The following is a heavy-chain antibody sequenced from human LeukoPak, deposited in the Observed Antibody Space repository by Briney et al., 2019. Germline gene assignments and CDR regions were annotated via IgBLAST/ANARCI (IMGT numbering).Heavy chain of an antibody. Sequence: GGSLRLSCAASGFTFSRYGMHWVRQAPGQGLEWVAVISTDGSEIDYGDSVKGRFTISRDNSKNTLYLQVNSLRAEDTAVYYCAKDRRIAVAGPLDYWGQGTPVTVSS. CDR2: ISTDGSEI. CDR1: GFTFSRYG. V-gene: IGHV3-30*18. J-gene: IGHJ4*02. D-gene: IGHD6-19*01. CDR3: AKDRRIAVAGPLDY.